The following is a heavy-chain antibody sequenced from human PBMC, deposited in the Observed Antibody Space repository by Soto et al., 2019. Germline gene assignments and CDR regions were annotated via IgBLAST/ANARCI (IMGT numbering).Heavy chain of an antibody. CDR2: ISEGGYT. V-gene: IGHV4-4*09. J-gene: IGHJ6*02. D-gene: IGHD3-10*01. CDR3: TTQGFGILHGVVAV. Sequence: PPGRGLEWIGYISEGGYTSYNPSLRSRVFISVDTSNNQVSLNLASVTAADTAIYYCTTQGFGILHGVVAVWGQGTTVT.